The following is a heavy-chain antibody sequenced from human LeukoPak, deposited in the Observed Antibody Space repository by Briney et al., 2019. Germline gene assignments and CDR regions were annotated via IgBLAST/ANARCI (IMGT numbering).Heavy chain of an antibody. CDR2: INPNSGGT. V-gene: IGHV1-2*02. Sequence: GASVNVSCKASGYTFTGYYMHWVRQAPGLGLEWMGWINPNSGGTNYAQKFQGRVTMTRDTSISTAYMELSRLRSDDTAVYYCARECPLDYDSDAFDIWGQGTMVTVSS. D-gene: IGHD5-12*01. CDR3: ARECPLDYDSDAFDI. J-gene: IGHJ3*02. CDR1: GYTFTGYY.